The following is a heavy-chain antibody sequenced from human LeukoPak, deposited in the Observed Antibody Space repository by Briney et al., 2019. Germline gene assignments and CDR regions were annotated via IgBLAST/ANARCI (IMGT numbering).Heavy chain of an antibody. D-gene: IGHD3-22*01. J-gene: IGHJ4*02. Sequence: GGSLRLSCGASGFSFSNYWMHWVRQAPGEGLVWISRINVEGTTSTYADSVKGRFTISRDNAKNTLYLQMNSLRAEDTAVYYCARSDYYDSRGYYYGYWGQGTLVTVSS. CDR2: INVEGTTS. V-gene: IGHV3-74*01. CDR3: ARSDYYDSRGYYYGY. CDR1: GFSFSNYW.